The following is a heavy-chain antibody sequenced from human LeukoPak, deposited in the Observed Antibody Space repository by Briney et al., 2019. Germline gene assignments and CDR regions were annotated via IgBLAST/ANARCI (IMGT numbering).Heavy chain of an antibody. J-gene: IGHJ3*02. CDR1: GGTFSSYA. V-gene: IGHV1-69*13. Sequence: ASVKVSCKASGGTFSSYAVSWVRQAPGQGLEWMGGIILIFGTANYAQKFQGRVTITADESTSTVYMELSSLRSEDTAVYYCARGRPYAFDIWGQGTMVAVSS. CDR3: ARGRPYAFDI. CDR2: IILIFGTA.